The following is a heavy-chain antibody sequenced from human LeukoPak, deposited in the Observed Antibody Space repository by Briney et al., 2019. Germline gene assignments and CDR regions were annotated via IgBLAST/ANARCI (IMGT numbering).Heavy chain of an antibody. CDR1: GYTFTSYA. J-gene: IGHJ4*02. V-gene: IGHV1-69*13. Sequence: SVKVSCKASGYTFTSYAISWVRQAPGQGLEWMGGIIPIFGTANYAQKFQGRVTITADESTSTAYMELSSLRSEDTAVYYCARVEGPEYYFDYWGQGTLVTVSS. CDR2: IIPIFGTA. CDR3: ARVEGPEYYFDY.